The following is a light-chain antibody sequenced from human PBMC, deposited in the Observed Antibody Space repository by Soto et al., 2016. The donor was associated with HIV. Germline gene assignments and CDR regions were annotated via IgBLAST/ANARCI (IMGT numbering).Light chain of an antibody. J-gene: IGLJ3*02. CDR2: KDT. Sequence: SYELTQPPSVSVSPGQTARITCSGDLLAKKYARWFQQKPGQAPVLVIYKDTERPSEIPERFSGSTSGTTVTLTISGAQVEDEADYYCYSMSDNSGVFGGGTKLTVL. CDR1: LLAKKY. CDR3: YSMSDNSGV. V-gene: IGLV3-27*01.